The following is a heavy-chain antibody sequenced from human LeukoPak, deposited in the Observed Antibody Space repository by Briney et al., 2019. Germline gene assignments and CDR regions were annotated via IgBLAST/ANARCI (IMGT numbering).Heavy chain of an antibody. J-gene: IGHJ4*02. CDR3: AQKGGTDH. Sequence: GGSLRLSCVASGFTFSRFGMNWVRQAPGKGLEWISHISSTSGDVYYADPVKGRFTISRDNAKNSLYLQMSSLRNEDTAIYYCAQKGGTDHWGQGTLVTVSS. CDR2: ISSTSGDV. CDR1: GFTFSRFG. D-gene: IGHD2-15*01. V-gene: IGHV3-48*02.